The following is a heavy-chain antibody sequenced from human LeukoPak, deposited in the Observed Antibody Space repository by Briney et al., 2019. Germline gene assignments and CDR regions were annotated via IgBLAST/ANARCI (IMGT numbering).Heavy chain of an antibody. CDR2: INADGSTA. D-gene: IGHD1-14*01. V-gene: IGHV3-74*01. CDR3: VVVVEPPDSDGFDV. Sequence: RGSLRLSCAASGFTFGNSWVHWVRQAPGKGLVWVSLINADGSTATYADSVKGRFTISRDNARNTLSLQMNSLSIEDTAVYYCVVVVEPPDSDGFDVWGQGTMITVSS. J-gene: IGHJ3*01. CDR1: GFTFGNSW.